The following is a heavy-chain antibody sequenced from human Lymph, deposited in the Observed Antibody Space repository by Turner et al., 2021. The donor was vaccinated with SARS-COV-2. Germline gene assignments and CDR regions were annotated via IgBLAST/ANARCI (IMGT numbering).Heavy chain of an antibody. J-gene: IGHJ6*02. Sequence: VQLVESGGGVVQPGRSLRLSCAASGFTFSSYGMHWVRQAPGKGLEWVAVISYDGSNKYYADSVKGRFTISRDNTKKTLYLQMNSLRAEDTAVYYCAKVRSIFGVVIGGMDVWGQGTTVTVSS. V-gene: IGHV3-30*18. D-gene: IGHD3-3*01. CDR2: ISYDGSNK. CDR3: AKVRSIFGVVIGGMDV. CDR1: GFTFSSYG.